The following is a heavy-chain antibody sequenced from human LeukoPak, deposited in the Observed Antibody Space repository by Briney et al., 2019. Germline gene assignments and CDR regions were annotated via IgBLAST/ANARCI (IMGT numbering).Heavy chain of an antibody. D-gene: IGHD2-15*01. V-gene: IGHV3-30*03. Sequence: GGSLRLSCVASGFTFSRYGMHWVRQAPGKGLEWVTIISYDGSNKNYADSVKGRFTISRDNSKNTLYLQMNSLRAEDTAVYYCAILRSLAATRQDAYDIWGQGTMVTVSS. J-gene: IGHJ3*02. CDR3: AILRSLAATRQDAYDI. CDR2: ISYDGSNK. CDR1: GFTFSRYG.